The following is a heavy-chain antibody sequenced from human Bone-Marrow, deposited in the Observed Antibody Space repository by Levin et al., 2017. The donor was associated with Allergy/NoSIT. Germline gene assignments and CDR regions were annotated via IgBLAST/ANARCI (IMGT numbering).Heavy chain of an antibody. CDR2: IKSKTDGGTT. Sequence: GGSLRLSCAASGFTFSNAWMSWVRQAPGKGLEWVGRIKSKTDGGTTDYAAPVKGRFTISRDDSKNTLYLQMNSLKTEDTAVYYCTTAGGSGYYVEFDYWGQGTLVTVSS. D-gene: IGHD3-3*01. CDR3: TTAGGSGYYVEFDY. V-gene: IGHV3-15*01. J-gene: IGHJ4*02. CDR1: GFTFSNAW.